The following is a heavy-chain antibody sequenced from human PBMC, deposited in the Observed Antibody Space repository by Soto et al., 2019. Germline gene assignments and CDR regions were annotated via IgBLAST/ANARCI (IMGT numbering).Heavy chain of an antibody. V-gene: IGHV4-34*01. CDR1: GGSFSGYF. CDR3: ARGATTVEHFYYYGMDV. CDR2: ISHNGGT. D-gene: IGHD4-17*01. J-gene: IGHJ6*02. Sequence: QVQLQQWGAGLLKPSETLSLTCAVYGGSFSGYFWSWIRQPPTKGLEWLGEISHNGGTTYNPSLDSRVTISIYTSKNPFSLRLSSVSAADTAVYYCARGATTVEHFYYYGMDVWGQGTTVTVSS.